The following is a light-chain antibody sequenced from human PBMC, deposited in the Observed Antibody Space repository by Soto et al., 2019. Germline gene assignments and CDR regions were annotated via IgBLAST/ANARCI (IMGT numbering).Light chain of an antibody. CDR2: AAS. J-gene: IGKJ1*01. Sequence: DIQMTQSPSSQSASIGDKVTITCRASQGIGNFLAWYQQKPGKPPKLLMYAASSLQSGVPSRFSGSGVGTDFTLTISSLQPEYVASYYCQKYDSAPWTFGQGTKVEIK. V-gene: IGKV1-27*01. CDR1: QGIGNF. CDR3: QKYDSAPWT.